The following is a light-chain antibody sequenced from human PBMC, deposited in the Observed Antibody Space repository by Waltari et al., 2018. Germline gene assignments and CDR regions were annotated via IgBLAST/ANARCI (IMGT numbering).Light chain of an antibody. V-gene: IGKV3-20*01. CDR2: GAS. J-gene: IGKJ3*01. CDR1: QSVSSSY. CDR3: QQYGSSVT. Sequence: EIVLTQSPGTLSLSPGERATLSCTASQSVSSSYLAWYQQKPGQSHRLLIYGASSRARGIPDRFSGSGSGTDFTLTISRLEPEDFAVYYCQQYGSSVTFGPGTKVDIK.